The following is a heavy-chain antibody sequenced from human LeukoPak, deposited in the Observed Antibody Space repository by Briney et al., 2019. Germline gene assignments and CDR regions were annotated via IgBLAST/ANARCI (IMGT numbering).Heavy chain of an antibody. Sequence: SETLSLTCAVYGGSISSYYWSWIRQSPGKGLEWIGSISYSGSTNYNPSLKSRLTISLDTSKNHFSLNLNSVTAADTAVYYCATGAVAPKYWGQGTLVTVSS. CDR2: ISYSGST. CDR3: ATGAVAPKY. D-gene: IGHD4/OR15-4a*01. CDR1: GGSISSYY. V-gene: IGHV4-59*08. J-gene: IGHJ4*02.